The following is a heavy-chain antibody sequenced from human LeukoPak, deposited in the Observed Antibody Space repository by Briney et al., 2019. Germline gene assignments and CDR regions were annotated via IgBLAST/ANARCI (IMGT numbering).Heavy chain of an antibody. Sequence: SETLSLTCAVYGGSFSGYYWSWIRQPPGKGLEWIGEINHSGSTNYNPSLKSRVTISVDTSKNQFSLKLSSVTAADTAVYYCARGKPSVRFLVWLSPNWFDPWGQGTLVTVSS. V-gene: IGHV4-34*01. D-gene: IGHD3-3*01. CDR3: ARGKPSVRFLVWLSPNWFDP. J-gene: IGHJ5*02. CDR1: GGSFSGYY. CDR2: INHSGST.